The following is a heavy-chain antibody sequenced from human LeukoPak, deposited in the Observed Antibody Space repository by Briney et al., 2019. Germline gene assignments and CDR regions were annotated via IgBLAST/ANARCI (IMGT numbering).Heavy chain of an antibody. CDR2: ISWDGGST. Sequence: GGSLRLSCAASGFTFDDYAMHWVRQAPGKGLEWVSLISWDGGSTYYADSVKGRFTISRDNSKNSLYLQMNSLRAEDTALYYCAKDATPVKYYYDSSGYPDYWGQGTLVTVSS. CDR1: GFTFDDYA. CDR3: AKDATPVKYYYDSSGYPDY. V-gene: IGHV3-43D*03. D-gene: IGHD3-22*01. J-gene: IGHJ4*02.